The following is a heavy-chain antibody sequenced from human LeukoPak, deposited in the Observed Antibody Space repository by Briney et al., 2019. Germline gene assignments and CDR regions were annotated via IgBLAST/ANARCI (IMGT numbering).Heavy chain of an antibody. D-gene: IGHD2-15*01. Sequence: SETLSLTCTVSGGSVRTYYWNWIRQPPGKGLEWIGYIYYRGSTNYNPSLKSRLTISVDTSNNQFSLKLSSVTAADTAVYYCASTSGYCSGGNCYSAFDYWGQGTLVTVSS. V-gene: IGHV4-59*02. CDR3: ASTSGYCSGGNCYSAFDY. J-gene: IGHJ4*02. CDR1: GGSVRTYY. CDR2: IYYRGST.